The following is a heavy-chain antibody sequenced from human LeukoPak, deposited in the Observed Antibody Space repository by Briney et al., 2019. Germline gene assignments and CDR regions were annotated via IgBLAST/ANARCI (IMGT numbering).Heavy chain of an antibody. CDR3: ARGSGWNQLVDY. Sequence: PSETLSLTCTVSGGSISSYYWGWIRQPPGKGLEWIGSIYYSGSTYYNPSLKSRVTISVDTSKNQFSLKLSSVTAADTAVYYCARGSGWNQLVDYWGQGTLVTVSS. D-gene: IGHD6-19*01. J-gene: IGHJ4*02. V-gene: IGHV4-39*07. CDR1: GGSISSYY. CDR2: IYYSGST.